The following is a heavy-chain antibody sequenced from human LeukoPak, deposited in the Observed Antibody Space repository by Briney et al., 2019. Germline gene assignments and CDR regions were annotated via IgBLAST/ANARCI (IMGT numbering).Heavy chain of an antibody. Sequence: GGPLTLSCGLSGLPLRNAWMRWVRQAPGRGREWVGRIKIKTDGGTPDYAAPVKGRFTISRDDSKNTLYLQMNSLKTEDTAVYYCTTWEIVVVPAAIHRQYYYYYYMDVWGKGTTVTVSS. J-gene: IGHJ6*03. CDR2: IKIKTDGGTP. CDR1: GLPLRNAW. V-gene: IGHV3-15*01. D-gene: IGHD2-2*01. CDR3: TTWEIVVVPAAIHRQYYYYYYMDV.